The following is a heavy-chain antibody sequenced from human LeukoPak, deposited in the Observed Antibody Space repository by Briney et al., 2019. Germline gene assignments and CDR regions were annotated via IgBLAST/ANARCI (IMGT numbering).Heavy chain of an antibody. CDR2: IWYDGSSK. J-gene: IGHJ4*02. V-gene: IGHV3-33*01. Sequence: PGGSLRLSCAASGFTFKSYGMHWVRQAPGKGLEWVAVIWYDGSSKYYADSVKGRFTISRDNSKNTLYLQMNSLRAEDTAVYYYGRDQWELLPSSADYWGQGTLVTVSS. CDR3: GRDQWELLPSSADY. CDR1: GFTFKSYG. D-gene: IGHD1-26*01.